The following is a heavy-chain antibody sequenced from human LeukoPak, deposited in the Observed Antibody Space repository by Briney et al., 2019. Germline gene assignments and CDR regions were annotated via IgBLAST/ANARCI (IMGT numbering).Heavy chain of an antibody. D-gene: IGHD2-15*01. J-gene: IGHJ4*02. CDR3: ARADLGHVAVAATYYDY. V-gene: IGHV1-69*04. CDR2: IIPILSIA. CDR1: GGTFSSYA. Sequence: SVKVSCKASGGTFSSYAISWVRQAPGQGLEWMGRIIPILSIANYAQKFQGRVTITAAKSTSTAYMELSSLRSEDTAVYYCARADLGHVAVAATYYDYWGQGTLVTVSS.